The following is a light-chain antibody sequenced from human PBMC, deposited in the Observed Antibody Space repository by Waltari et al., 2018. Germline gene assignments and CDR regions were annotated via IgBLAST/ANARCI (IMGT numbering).Light chain of an antibody. V-gene: IGKV3-11*01. CDR1: QSVSSY. J-gene: IGKJ4*01. CDR3: QQRSNWQGT. CDR2: DAS. Sequence: EIVLTQSPATLSLSLGERATLSCRASQSVSSYLAWYQQKPGQAPRLLIYDASNRATGIPARFSGSGSGTDFTLTISSLEPEDFAVYYCQQRSNWQGTFGGGTKVEIK.